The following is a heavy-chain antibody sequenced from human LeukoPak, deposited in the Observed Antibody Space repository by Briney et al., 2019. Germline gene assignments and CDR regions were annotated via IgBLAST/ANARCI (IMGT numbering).Heavy chain of an antibody. CDR3: ARGHGSGGSPTYYYMDV. V-gene: IGHV4-34*01. CDR2: INHSGST. D-gene: IGHD2-15*01. CDR1: GGSFSGYY. J-gene: IGHJ6*03. Sequence: PSETLSLTCAVHGGSFSGYYWSWIRQPPGKGLEWIGEINHSGSTNYNPSLKSRVTISVDTSKNQFSLKLSSVTAADTAVYYCARGHGSGGSPTYYYMDVWGKGTTVTVSS.